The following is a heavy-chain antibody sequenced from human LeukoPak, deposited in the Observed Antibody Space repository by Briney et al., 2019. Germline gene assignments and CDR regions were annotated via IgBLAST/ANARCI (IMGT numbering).Heavy chain of an antibody. V-gene: IGHV1-69*04. D-gene: IGHD3-10*01. CDR2: IIPILGIA. CDR1: GGTFSSYA. J-gene: IGHJ6*02. Sequence: GASVKVSCKASGGTFSSYAISWVRQTPGQGLEWMGRIIPILGIANYAQKFQGRVTITADKSTSTAYMELSSLRSEDTAVYYCARETDDRYYYGSGSSHPGYYGMDVWGQGTTVTVSS. CDR3: ARETDDRYYYGSGSSHPGYYGMDV.